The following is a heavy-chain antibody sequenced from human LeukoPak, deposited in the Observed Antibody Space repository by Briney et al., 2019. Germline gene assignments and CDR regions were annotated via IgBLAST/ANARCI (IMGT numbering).Heavy chain of an antibody. Sequence: ASVKVSCKASGGTFSSYAISWVRQAPGQGLEWMGRIIPILGIANYAQKFQGRVTITADKSTSTAYMELSSLRSEDTAVYYCARVPNCSSTSCPYNWFDPWGQGTLVTVSS. CDR1: GGTFSSYA. J-gene: IGHJ5*02. D-gene: IGHD2-2*01. CDR3: ARVPNCSSTSCPYNWFDP. V-gene: IGHV1-69*04. CDR2: IIPILGIA.